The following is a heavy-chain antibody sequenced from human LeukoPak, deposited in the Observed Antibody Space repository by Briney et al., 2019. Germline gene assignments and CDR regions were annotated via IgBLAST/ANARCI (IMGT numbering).Heavy chain of an antibody. CDR2: IYYSGST. V-gene: IGHV4-30-4*01. J-gene: IGHJ1*01. Sequence: SETLSLTCTVSGGSISRGDYYWSWIRQPPGKGLEWIGYIYYSGSTYYNPSLKSRVTISVDTSKNQFSLKLSSVTAADTAVYYCASSPAAISSLPSEYFQHWGQGTLVTVSS. CDR3: ASSPAAISSLPSEYFQH. D-gene: IGHD2-2*01. CDR1: GGSISRGDYY.